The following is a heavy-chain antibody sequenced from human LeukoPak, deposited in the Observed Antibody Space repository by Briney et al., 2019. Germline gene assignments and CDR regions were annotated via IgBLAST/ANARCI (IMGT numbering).Heavy chain of an antibody. D-gene: IGHD6-19*01. CDR1: GGSFSGYY. V-gene: IGHV4-34*01. CDR3: ARGLQWLGYFDY. Sequence: SETLSLTCAVDGGSFSGYYWSWLRQPPGKGLEWIGEIDHSGSTNYNPSLKSRVTISVDTSKNQFSLKLSSVTAADTAVYYCARGLQWLGYFDYWGQGTLVTVSS. CDR2: IDHSGST. J-gene: IGHJ4*02.